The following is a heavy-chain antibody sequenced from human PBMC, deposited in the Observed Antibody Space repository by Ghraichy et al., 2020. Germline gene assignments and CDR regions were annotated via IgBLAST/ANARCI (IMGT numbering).Heavy chain of an antibody. CDR3: RRETESTSRAEY. V-gene: IGHV4-39*02. Sequence: ETLSLTCTVSGVSISSSLYYWAWIRQPPGKGLEWIGSINYSGNTYYKSSLKSRVTISIDTSKNQFSLRLSSVTAADTAVYFCRRETESTSRAEYWGQGTLVTVSS. CDR1: GVSISSSLYY. J-gene: IGHJ4*02. CDR2: INYSGNT. D-gene: IGHD2-2*01.